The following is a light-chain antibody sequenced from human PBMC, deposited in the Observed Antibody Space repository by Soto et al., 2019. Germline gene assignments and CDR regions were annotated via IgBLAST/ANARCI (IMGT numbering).Light chain of an antibody. V-gene: IGLV3-21*02. CDR2: DDS. J-gene: IGLJ1*01. CDR1: NIGGKS. CDR3: QVWESGRGV. Sequence: SYDLTQPPSVSVASGQTARITCGGNNIGGKSVHWYQQKPGQAPVLVVYDDSDRPSGIPERFSGSNSVNTATLTISRVAAGDEADYYCQVWESGRGVFGTGTKVTVL.